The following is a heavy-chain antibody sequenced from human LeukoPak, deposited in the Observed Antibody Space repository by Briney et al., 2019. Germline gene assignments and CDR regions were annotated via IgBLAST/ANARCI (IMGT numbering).Heavy chain of an antibody. CDR3: AGFASGTYTDAFDV. D-gene: IGHD3-10*01. J-gene: IGHJ3*01. CDR2: NYSGGKT. V-gene: IGHV3-53*01. Sequence: PGGSLRLSCAASGFTVSSKDMSWVRQAPGKGLEWVSINYSGGKTYYADSLKGRFTISRDNSKNTLYLQMNSLRGEDTAVYYCAGFASGTYTDAFDVWGQGTMVTVSS. CDR1: GFTVSSKD.